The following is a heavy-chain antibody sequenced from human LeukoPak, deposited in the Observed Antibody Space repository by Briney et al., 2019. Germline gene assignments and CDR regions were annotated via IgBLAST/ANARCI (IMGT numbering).Heavy chain of an antibody. Sequence: GASVKVPCKASGYTFTAYYLQWVRLAPGQGLEWMGWINPKSGGTEYPQRFQGRVTMTRDTSISTAYMELSRLRSDDTAVYYCARDHCSANSCYEDYYNGLDVWGQGTTVTVSS. D-gene: IGHD2-2*01. J-gene: IGHJ6*02. CDR1: GYTFTAYY. CDR3: ARDHCSANSCYEDYYNGLDV. V-gene: IGHV1-2*02. CDR2: INPKSGGT.